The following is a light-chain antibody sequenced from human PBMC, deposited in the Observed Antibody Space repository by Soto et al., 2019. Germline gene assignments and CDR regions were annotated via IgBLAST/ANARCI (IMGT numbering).Light chain of an antibody. CDR1: QSVSSY. V-gene: IGKV3-20*01. CDR3: KQYGSSPET. CDR2: GAS. Sequence: EIVLTQSPGTLSLSPGERATLSCRASQSVSSYLAWYQQKPGQAPRLLIYGASTRATGIPARFSGSGSGTEFSLPISSLKSEDFPVYYWKQYGSSPETFGQGTKVDIK. J-gene: IGKJ1*01.